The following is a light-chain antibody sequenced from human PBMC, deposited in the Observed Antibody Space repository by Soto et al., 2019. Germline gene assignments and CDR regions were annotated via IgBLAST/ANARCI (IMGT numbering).Light chain of an antibody. Sequence: QSALTQPPSASGSPGQSVTISCTRTKSDIGVYDFVSWYQHHPGKAPRLIIYEVVQRPSGVPDRFSGSKSGNTASLTVSGLQAADEADYFCKSYAGSNTYVFGSGIKLTVL. CDR3: KSYAGSNTYV. J-gene: IGLJ1*01. CDR1: KSDIGVYDF. V-gene: IGLV2-8*01. CDR2: EVV.